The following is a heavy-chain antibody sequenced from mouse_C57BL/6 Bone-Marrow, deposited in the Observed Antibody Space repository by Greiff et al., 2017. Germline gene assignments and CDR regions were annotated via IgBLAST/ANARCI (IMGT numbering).Heavy chain of an antibody. CDR2: MYPRSGNT. D-gene: IGHD1-1*01. J-gene: IGHJ2*01. V-gene: IGHV1-81*01. CDR3: ARYGGSSYYY. CDR1: GYTFTSYG. Sequence: VQLQQSGAELARPGASVKLSCKASGYTFTSYGISWVKQRTGQGLEWIGAMYPRSGNTYYNEKFKGKATLTADKSSSTAYMELRSLTSEDSSVYFCARYGGSSYYYWGQGTTLTVSS.